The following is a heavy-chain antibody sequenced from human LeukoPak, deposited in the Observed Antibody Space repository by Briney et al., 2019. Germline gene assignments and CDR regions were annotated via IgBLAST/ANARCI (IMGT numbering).Heavy chain of an antibody. D-gene: IGHD6-13*01. CDR3: ARDHRQQLAYDY. CDR2: IKPSGGST. Sequence: ASVKVSCKASGYTFTSYNIHWVRQAPGQGLEWMGIIKPSGGSTTYAQKFQGRLTMTRDTSISTAYMELSRLRSDDTAVYYCARDHRQQLAYDYWGQGTLVTVSS. V-gene: IGHV1-46*01. J-gene: IGHJ4*02. CDR1: GYTFTSYN.